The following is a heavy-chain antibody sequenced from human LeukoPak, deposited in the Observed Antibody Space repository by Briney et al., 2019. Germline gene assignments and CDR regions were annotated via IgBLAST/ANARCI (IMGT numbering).Heavy chain of an antibody. CDR2: MYYSGSP. V-gene: IGHV4-39*01. Sequence: SETLSLTCTVSGGSISNNNYYWAWIRQPPGKGLEFIGSMYYSGSPYYNPSLKSRVTISVDTSKNQFSLRLSSVTAADTAVYYCATWRTAKTGFDYWGQGTLVTVSS. CDR1: GGSISNNNYY. CDR3: ATWRTAKTGFDY. J-gene: IGHJ4*02. D-gene: IGHD1-1*01.